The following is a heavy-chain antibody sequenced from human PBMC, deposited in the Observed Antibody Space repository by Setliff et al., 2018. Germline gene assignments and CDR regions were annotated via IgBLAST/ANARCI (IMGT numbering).Heavy chain of an antibody. J-gene: IGHJ4*02. D-gene: IGHD2-15*01. CDR2: IDTSST. CDR3: ARTCSGSGCYAGLES. CDR1: GFSFTTYT. V-gene: IGHV3-21*01. Sequence: SLKISCAASGFSFTTYTMNWIRQAPGQGLEWISSIDTSSTNYADSVKGRFTISRDNSKNTLYLQMNSLRPEDTAVYYCARTCSGSGCYAGLESWGQGTPVTVSS.